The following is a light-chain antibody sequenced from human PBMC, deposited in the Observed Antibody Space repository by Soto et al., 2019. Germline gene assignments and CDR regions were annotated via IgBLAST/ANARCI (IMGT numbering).Light chain of an antibody. CDR1: QSLLHSNGYTY. Sequence: DIVMTQSPLSLPVTPGEPASISCRSSQSLLHSNGYTYLDWYLQKPGQSPQLLIYLGSNRASGVPDRFSGSGSGTDFTLKISRVEAEDVGVYYCMQTLQTPLYTLGQGTKLEIK. CDR3: MQTLQTPLYT. J-gene: IGKJ2*01. CDR2: LGS. V-gene: IGKV2-28*01.